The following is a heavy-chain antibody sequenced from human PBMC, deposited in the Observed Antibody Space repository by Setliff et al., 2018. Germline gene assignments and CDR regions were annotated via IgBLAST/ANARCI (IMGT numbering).Heavy chain of an antibody. J-gene: IGHJ4*01. D-gene: IGHD3-3*01. V-gene: IGHV4-61*02. Sequence: PSETLSLTCAVPGGSISSGSYYWAWIRQPAGKGLEWIGRLHTSGSIDYNPSLKSRVTISVDTSKNQFSLKLSSVTAADTAVYYCRFWSGYYKNDYWGQGTLVTVSS. CDR3: RFWSGYYKNDY. CDR2: LHTSGSI. CDR1: GGSISSGSYY.